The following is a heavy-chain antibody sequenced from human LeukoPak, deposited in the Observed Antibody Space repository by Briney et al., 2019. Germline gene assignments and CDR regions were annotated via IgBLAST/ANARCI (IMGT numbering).Heavy chain of an antibody. CDR3: ARGRRYFDRGYYYRYYYMDV. J-gene: IGHJ6*03. CDR2: INHSGST. D-gene: IGHD3-9*01. CDR1: GGSFSGYY. Sequence: SSETLSLTCAVYGGSFSGYYWSWIRQPPGKGLEWIGEINHSGSTNYNPSLKSRVTISVDTSKNQFSLKLSSVAAADTAVYYCARGRRYFDRGYYYRYYYMDVWGKGTTVTVSS. V-gene: IGHV4-34*01.